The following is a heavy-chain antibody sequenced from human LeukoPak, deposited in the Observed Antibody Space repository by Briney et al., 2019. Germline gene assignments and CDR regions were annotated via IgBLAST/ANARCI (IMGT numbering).Heavy chain of an antibody. D-gene: IGHD5-18*01. CDR2: ISYDGSNK. J-gene: IGHJ4*02. CDR3: ARVHYNTAMVDIDY. V-gene: IGHV3-30-3*01. Sequence: SGRSLRLSCAASGFTFNTYAMHWVRQAPGKGLEWVAVISYDGSNKYYADSVKGRFTISRDNSKNSLYLQLNSLRAEDTAVYYCARVHYNTAMVDIDYWGQGTLVTVSS. CDR1: GFTFNTYA.